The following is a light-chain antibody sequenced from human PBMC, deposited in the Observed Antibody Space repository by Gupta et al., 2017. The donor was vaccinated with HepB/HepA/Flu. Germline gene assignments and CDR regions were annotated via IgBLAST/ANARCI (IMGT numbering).Light chain of an antibody. J-gene: IGLJ2*01. CDR3: SSYTSSSTYVV. Sequence: QSALTQPASVSGSPGQSITISCTGTSSDVGGYNYVSWYQQHPGKAPKLMICDVSNRPSGVSNRFSGSKSGNTASLTISGLQAEDEADYYCSSYTSSSTYVVFGGGTKLTVL. CDR2: DVS. CDR1: SSDVGGYNY. V-gene: IGLV2-14*01.